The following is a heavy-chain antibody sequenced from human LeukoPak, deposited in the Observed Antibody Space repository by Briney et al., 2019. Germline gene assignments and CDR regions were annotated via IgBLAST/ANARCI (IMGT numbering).Heavy chain of an antibody. CDR3: ARRTRYSYGSRPIYYFDY. CDR2: IYTSGST. CDR1: GGSISSGSYY. V-gene: IGHV4-61*02. D-gene: IGHD5-18*01. J-gene: IGHJ4*02. Sequence: PSETLSLTCTVSGGSISSGSYYWRWLRQPAGKGLEWLGRIYTSGSTNYNPSLKSRVTISVDTSKNQFSLKLSSVTAADTAVYYCARRTRYSYGSRPIYYFDYWGQGTLVTVSS.